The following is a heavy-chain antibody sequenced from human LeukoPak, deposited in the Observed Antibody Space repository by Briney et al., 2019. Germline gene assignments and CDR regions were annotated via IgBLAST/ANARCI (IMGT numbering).Heavy chain of an antibody. Sequence: GGSLRLSCAASGFTFSSYSMNWVRQAPGKGLEWVSSISSSSSYIYYADSVKGRFTISRDNAKNSLYLQMNSLRAEDTAVYYCARVQGYCSGGSCAGGEGFDYWGQGTLVTVSS. CDR2: ISSSSSYI. J-gene: IGHJ4*02. CDR3: ARVQGYCSGGSCAGGEGFDY. D-gene: IGHD2-15*01. V-gene: IGHV3-21*01. CDR1: GFTFSSYS.